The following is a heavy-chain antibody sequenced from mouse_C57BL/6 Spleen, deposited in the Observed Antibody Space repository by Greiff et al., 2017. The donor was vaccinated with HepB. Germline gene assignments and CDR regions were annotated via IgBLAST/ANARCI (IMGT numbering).Heavy chain of an antibody. CDR2: INPSSGYT. CDR3: ARGAQATLYYFDY. D-gene: IGHD3-2*02. V-gene: IGHV1-7*01. Sequence: VQLQQSGAELAKPGASVKLSCKASGYTFTSYWMHWVKQRPGQGLEWIGYINPSSGYTKYNQKFKDKATLTADKSSSTAYMQLSSLTYEDSAVYYCARGAQATLYYFDYWGQGTTLTVSS. CDR1: GYTFTSYW. J-gene: IGHJ2*01.